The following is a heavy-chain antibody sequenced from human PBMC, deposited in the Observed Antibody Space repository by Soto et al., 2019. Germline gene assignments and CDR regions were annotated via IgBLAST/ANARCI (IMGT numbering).Heavy chain of an antibody. V-gene: IGHV3-48*02. J-gene: IGHJ4*02. CDR3: ARSVEGHFDY. CDR1: GFKFNIYS. D-gene: IGHD6-19*01. Sequence: EVQLVESGGGLVQTGGSLRLSCAASGFKFNIYSMNWIRQAPGKGLEWSAYMTSDTKTIKYGDSVKGRFTISRDNDNNLVYLQMNSLRDEDTAVYYCARSVEGHFDYWGQGTVVTVSA. CDR2: MTSDTKTI.